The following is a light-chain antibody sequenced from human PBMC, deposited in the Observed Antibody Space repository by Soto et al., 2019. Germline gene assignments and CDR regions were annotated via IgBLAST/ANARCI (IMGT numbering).Light chain of an antibody. J-gene: IGKJ1*01. CDR1: QIVSST. CDR2: GAS. CDR3: QQYNNWPPWT. V-gene: IGKV3-15*01. Sequence: EIVMTQSPATLSVSPWERATLSCRASQIVSSTLAWYQQQPGRSPKPLIYGASTRATGIPARISGSGSGTEFTLTISSLQYADFAVYYCQQYNNWPPWTFGQGTKVEIK.